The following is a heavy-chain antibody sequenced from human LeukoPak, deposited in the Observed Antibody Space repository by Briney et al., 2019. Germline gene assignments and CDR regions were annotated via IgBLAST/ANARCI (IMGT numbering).Heavy chain of an antibody. D-gene: IGHD3-3*01. J-gene: IGHJ6*03. CDR3: ASSLATHYDFWSGSYYYYMDV. CDR2: IYYSGST. V-gene: IGHV4-59*11. CDR1: GGSISSHH. Sequence: SETLSLTCTVSGGSISSHHWSWIRQPPGKGLEWIGYIYYSGSTNYNPSLKSRVTISVDTSKNQFSLKLSSVTAADTAVYYCASSLATHYDFWSGSYYYYMDVWGKGTTVTVSS.